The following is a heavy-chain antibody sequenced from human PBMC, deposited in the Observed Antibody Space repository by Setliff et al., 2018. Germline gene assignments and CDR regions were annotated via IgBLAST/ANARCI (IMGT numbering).Heavy chain of an antibody. V-gene: IGHV3-74*03. CDR3: ARVGSKPQLGWFDP. J-gene: IGHJ5*02. D-gene: IGHD1-26*01. CDR1: GFTFSGYY. Sequence: PGGSLRLSCAASGFTFSGYYMQWVRQAPGKGLEWVARISTDGSSITYADSVKGRFTISRDNARNTLYLQMNSLTAEDTAVYYCARVGSKPQLGWFDPWGQGTLVTVSS. CDR2: ISTDGSSI.